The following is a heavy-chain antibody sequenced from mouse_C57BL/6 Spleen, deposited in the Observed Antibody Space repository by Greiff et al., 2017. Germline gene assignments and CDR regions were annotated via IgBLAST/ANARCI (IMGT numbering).Heavy chain of an antibody. J-gene: IGHJ4*01. V-gene: IGHV1-54*01. CDR2: INPGSGGT. Sequence: QVQLQQSGAELVRPGTSVKVSCKASGYAFTNYLIEWVKQRPGQGLEWIGVINPGSGGTNYNEKFKGKATLTADKSSSTAYMPLSSLTSEDSAVYFGAKTYYSNYYAVDYWGQGTSVTVSS. D-gene: IGHD2-5*01. CDR1: GYAFTNYL. CDR3: AKTYYSNYYAVDY.